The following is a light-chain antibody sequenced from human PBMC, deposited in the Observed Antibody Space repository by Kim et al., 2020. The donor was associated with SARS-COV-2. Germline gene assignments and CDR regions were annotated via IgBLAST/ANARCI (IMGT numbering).Light chain of an antibody. Sequence: PGDSATLYCRASQSVSSSYLAWYQKQPGQPPRLLIYATSNRATGVPARFSGSGSGTEFTLTISSLQSEDFAVYFCQQYQSWPPVTFGGGTKVDIK. V-gene: IGKV3-15*01. CDR2: ATS. CDR1: QSVSSSY. CDR3: QQYQSWPPVT. J-gene: IGKJ4*01.